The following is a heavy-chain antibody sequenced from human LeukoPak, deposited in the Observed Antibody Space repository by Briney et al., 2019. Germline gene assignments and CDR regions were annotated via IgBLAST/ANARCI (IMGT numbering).Heavy chain of an antibody. D-gene: IGHD6-19*01. V-gene: IGHV5-51*01. CDR1: GYSFSNYW. CDR2: IYPDESNI. J-gene: IGHJ4*02. CDR3: ARHEGGGWYIDY. Sequence: GESLKISCMGSGYSFSNYWIGWVRQMPGKGLEWMGIIYPDESNIRYSPSFQGQVTISVDKSISTAYLQWSSLKASDTAIYYCARHEGGGWYIDYWGQGTLVTVSS.